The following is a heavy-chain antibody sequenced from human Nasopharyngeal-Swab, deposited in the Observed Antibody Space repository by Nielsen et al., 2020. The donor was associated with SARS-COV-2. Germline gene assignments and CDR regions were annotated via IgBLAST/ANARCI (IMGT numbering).Heavy chain of an antibody. Sequence: GGSLRLPCAASGFTFSSYAMSWVRQAPGKGLEWVSAISGSGGSTYYADSVKGRFTISRDNSKNTLYLQMNSLRAEDTAVYYCAKVPLYYYDSSGPRDYWGQGTLVTVSS. D-gene: IGHD3-22*01. CDR3: AKVPLYYYDSSGPRDY. CDR2: ISGSGGST. CDR1: GFTFSSYA. J-gene: IGHJ4*02. V-gene: IGHV3-23*01.